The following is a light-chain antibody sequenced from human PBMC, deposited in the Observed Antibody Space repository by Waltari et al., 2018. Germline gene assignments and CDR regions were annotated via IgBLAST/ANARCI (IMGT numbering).Light chain of an antibody. V-gene: IGKV1-39*01. CDR3: HQTYNSPLP. CDR1: QTISHF. J-gene: IGKJ3*01. CDR2: LAS. Sequence: DIQMTQSPSSLSASIGDRVTITCRASQTISHFLNWYQQKPGNAPKHLVHLASNLQSGVPAQISGRGSGTDFTLTISSRQPVDFATYFCHQTYNSPLPLGPGTKVDVK.